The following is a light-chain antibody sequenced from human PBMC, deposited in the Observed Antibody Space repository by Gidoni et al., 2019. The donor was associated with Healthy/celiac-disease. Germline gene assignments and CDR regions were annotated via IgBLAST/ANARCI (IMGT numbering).Light chain of an antibody. J-gene: IGKJ4*01. CDR1: QGISSW. V-gene: IGKV1-12*01. CDR2: AAS. CDR3: HQANSFCPLT. Sequence: IQMTQTPSPVSASVGDRVTITCRPSQGISSWLAWYQQKPGKAPTRLLSAASSVQSGVPPGFSGSGSGTDFTLTIISLQPADFATSYCHQANSFCPLTFGGGTKVEIK.